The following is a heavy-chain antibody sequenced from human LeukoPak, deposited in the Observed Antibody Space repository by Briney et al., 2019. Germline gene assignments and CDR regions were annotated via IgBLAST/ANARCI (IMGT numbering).Heavy chain of an antibody. V-gene: IGHV1-46*01. CDR2: INPSGGST. J-gene: IGHJ4*02. CDR3: ARDREGWLPLDY. CDR1: GYTFTSYY. D-gene: IGHD6-19*01. Sequence: ASVKVSCKASGYTFTSYYMHWVRQAPGQGLEWMGIINPSGGSTSYAQKFQGRVTMARDTSTSTVYMELSSLRSEDTAVYYCARDREGWLPLDYWGQGTLVTVSS.